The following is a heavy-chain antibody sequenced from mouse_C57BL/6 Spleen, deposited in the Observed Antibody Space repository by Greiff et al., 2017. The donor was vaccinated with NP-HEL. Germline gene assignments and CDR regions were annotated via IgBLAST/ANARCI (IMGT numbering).Heavy chain of an antibody. Sequence: QVQLKQSGPGLVAPSQSLSITCTVSGFSLTSYGVSWVRQPPGKGLEWLGVIWGDGSTNYHSALISRLSISKDNSKSQVFLKLNSLQTDDTATYYCAKEAPIYDYGSREGGMDYWGQGTSVTVSS. CDR3: AKEAPIYDYGSREGGMDY. D-gene: IGHD1-1*01. CDR2: IWGDGST. V-gene: IGHV2-3*01. CDR1: GFSLTSYG. J-gene: IGHJ4*01.